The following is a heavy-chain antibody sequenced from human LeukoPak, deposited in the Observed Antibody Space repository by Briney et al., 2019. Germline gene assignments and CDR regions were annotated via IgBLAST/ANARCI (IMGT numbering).Heavy chain of an antibody. CDR2: INPNSGGT. J-gene: IGHJ4*02. CDR1: GYTFTGYY. CDR3: ARAYYYDSSGYYSPFVDY. V-gene: IGHV1-2*02. D-gene: IGHD3-22*01. Sequence: ASVKVSCKASGYTFTGYYMHWVRQAPGQGLEWMGWINPNSGGTNYAQKFQGRVTMTRDTSISTAYIELSRLRSDDTAVYYCARAYYYDSSGYYSPFVDYWGQGTLVTVSS.